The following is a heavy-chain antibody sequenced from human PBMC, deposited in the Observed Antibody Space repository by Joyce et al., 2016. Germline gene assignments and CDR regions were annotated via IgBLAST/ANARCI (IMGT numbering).Heavy chain of an antibody. CDR3: ARDRGAWAFDY. J-gene: IGHJ4*02. CDR1: GGSISSDSYY. V-gene: IGHV4-39*07. Sequence: QLQLQKSGPGLVKPSEHLSLCCTVSGGSISSDSYYWGWVRQPPGKGLEWIGTIFYNGDTYYNPSLKTRVTILIDTSRNQFSLNLNSVTAADTAVYYCARDRGAWAFDYWGQGTLVTVSS. D-gene: IGHD4-17*01. CDR2: IFYNGDT.